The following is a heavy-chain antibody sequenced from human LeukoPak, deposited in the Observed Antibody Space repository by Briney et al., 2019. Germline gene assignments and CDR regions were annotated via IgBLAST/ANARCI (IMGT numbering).Heavy chain of an antibody. J-gene: IGHJ4*02. CDR3: ARGLWGFDY. CDR2: IRYGGINK. Sequence: GGSLRLSCAASGFTFSNYGIHWVRQAPGKGLEWVAFIRYGGINKYYADSVKGRFTISRDNAKNSLYLQMNSLRAEDTAVYYCARGLWGFDYWGQGTLVTVSS. V-gene: IGHV3-30*02. D-gene: IGHD5-18*01. CDR1: GFTFSNYG.